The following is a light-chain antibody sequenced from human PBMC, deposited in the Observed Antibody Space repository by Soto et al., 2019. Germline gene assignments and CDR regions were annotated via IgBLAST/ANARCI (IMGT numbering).Light chain of an antibody. V-gene: IGKV1-27*01. Sequence: DIQMTQSPSSLSASVGDRVTITCRASQGISNYLAWYQQKPGKAPTLLIPAASILQSGVPSRFSGSGSGTDFTLAIISLQPEDVAVYYCQKCSSPPQTFGQGTKVEIK. CDR1: QGISNY. J-gene: IGKJ1*01. CDR3: QKCSSPPQT. CDR2: AAS.